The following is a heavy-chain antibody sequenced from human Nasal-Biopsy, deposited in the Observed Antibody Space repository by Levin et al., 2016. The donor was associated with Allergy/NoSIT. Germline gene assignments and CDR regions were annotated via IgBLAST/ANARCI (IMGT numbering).Heavy chain of an antibody. V-gene: IGHV3-7*04. CDR3: AREFYSGNWILSCDN. CDR1: GFTFSTSW. D-gene: IGHD1-20*01. Sequence: GESLKISCEASGFTFSTSWMNWVRQAPGKGLEWVANINPDASQKMYVDSVRGRFTISRDNAKNSLFLQMDGLRAEDTAIYYCAREFYSGNWILSCDNWGQGTLVTVSS. J-gene: IGHJ4*02. CDR2: INPDASQK.